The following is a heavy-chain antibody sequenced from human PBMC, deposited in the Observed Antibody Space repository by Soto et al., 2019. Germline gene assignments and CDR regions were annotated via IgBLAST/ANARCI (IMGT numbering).Heavy chain of an antibody. CDR2: IYYSGST. V-gene: IGHV4-30-4*01. Sequence: SETLSLTCTVSGGSISSGDYYWSWIRQPPGKGLEWIGYIYYSGSTYYNPSLKSRVTISVDTSKNQFSLKLSSVTAADTAVYYCARDHYYDSSGLNWFDPWGQGTLVTVSS. D-gene: IGHD3-22*01. CDR1: GGSISSGDYY. CDR3: ARDHYYDSSGLNWFDP. J-gene: IGHJ5*02.